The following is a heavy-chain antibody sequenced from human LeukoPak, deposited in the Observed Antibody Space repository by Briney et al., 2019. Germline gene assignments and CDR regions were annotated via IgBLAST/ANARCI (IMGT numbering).Heavy chain of an antibody. CDR3: ARANYDFWSYYFDY. V-gene: IGHV1-69*01. Sequence: ASVKVSCKASGGTFSSFALSWVRQAPGQGLEWMGGINPLFGAANYAQKFQGRVTITADESTSTAYMELSSLRSEDTAVYYCARANYDFWSYYFDYWGQGTLVTVSS. CDR1: GGTFSSFA. CDR2: INPLFGAA. D-gene: IGHD3-3*01. J-gene: IGHJ4*02.